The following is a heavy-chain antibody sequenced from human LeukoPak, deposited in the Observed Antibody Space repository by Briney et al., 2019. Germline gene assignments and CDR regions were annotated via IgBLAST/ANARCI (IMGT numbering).Heavy chain of an antibody. Sequence: SETLSLTCAVYGGSFSGYYWSWNRQPPGKGLEWIGEINHSGSTNYNPSLKSRVTISVDTSKNQFSLKLSSVTAADTAVYYCARGRLWFGPSRNSYFDYWGQGTLVTVSS. CDR2: INHSGST. CDR3: ARGRLWFGPSRNSYFDY. D-gene: IGHD3-10*01. CDR1: GGSFSGYY. J-gene: IGHJ4*02. V-gene: IGHV4-34*01.